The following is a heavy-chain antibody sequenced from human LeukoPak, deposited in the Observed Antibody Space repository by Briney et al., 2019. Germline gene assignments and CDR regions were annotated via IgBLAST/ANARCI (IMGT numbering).Heavy chain of an antibody. J-gene: IGHJ5*02. CDR2: IKQDGSEK. D-gene: IGHD6-13*01. CDR3: ARVAAAVPDQ. CDR1: GFTFTTYW. V-gene: IGHV3-7*04. Sequence: TGGSLRLSCAASGFTFTTYWVSWVRQAPGKGLEWVANIKQDGSEKYYMDSVKGRFTISRDNAKNSLYLQMSSLRAEDTAVYYCARVAAAVPDQWGQGTLVTVSS.